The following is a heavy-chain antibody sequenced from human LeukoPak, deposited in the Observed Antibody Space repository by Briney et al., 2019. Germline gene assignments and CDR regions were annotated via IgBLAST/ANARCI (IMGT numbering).Heavy chain of an antibody. CDR1: GFTFSDYY. D-gene: IGHD6-13*01. CDR3: ASPPGIAAAGTWGY. Sequence: GGSLRLSCAASGFTFSDYYMSWIRQAPGKGLEWVSYISSSSSYTNYADSVKGRFTISRDNSKNTMYLQMNSLRAEDTAVYYCASPPGIAAAGTWGYWGQGTLVTVSS. CDR2: ISSSSSYT. V-gene: IGHV3-11*06. J-gene: IGHJ4*02.